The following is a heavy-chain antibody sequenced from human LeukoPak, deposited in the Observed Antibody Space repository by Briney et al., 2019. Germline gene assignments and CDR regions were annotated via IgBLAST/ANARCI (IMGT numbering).Heavy chain of an antibody. CDR2: ISGSGGST. Sequence: PGGSLRLSCAASGFTFSSYGMSWVRQAPGKGLEWVSAISGSGGSTYCADSVKGRFTISRDNSKNTLYLQMNSLRAEDTAVYYCAKDRSWIQLWLPDAFDIWGQGTMVTVSS. CDR3: AKDRSWIQLWLPDAFDI. V-gene: IGHV3-23*01. J-gene: IGHJ3*02. CDR1: GFTFSSYG. D-gene: IGHD5-18*01.